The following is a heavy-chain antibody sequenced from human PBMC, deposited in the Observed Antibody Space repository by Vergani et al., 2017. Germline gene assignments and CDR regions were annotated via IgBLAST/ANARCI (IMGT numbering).Heavy chain of an antibody. CDR1: GFTFDDYA. CDR3: AKDIKAYDYGGNSPSYYGMDV. V-gene: IGHV3-43D*03. D-gene: IGHD4-23*01. J-gene: IGHJ6*02. CDR2: ISWDGGST. Sequence: EVQLVESGGVVVQPGGSLRLSCAASGFTFDDYAMHWVRHAPGKGLEWVSLISWDGGSTYYADSVKGRFTISRDNSKNSLYLQMNSLSAEDTALYYCAKDIKAYDYGGNSPSYYGMDVWGQGTTVTVSS.